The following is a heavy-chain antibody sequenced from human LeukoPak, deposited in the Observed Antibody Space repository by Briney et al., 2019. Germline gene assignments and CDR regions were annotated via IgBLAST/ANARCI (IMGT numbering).Heavy chain of an antibody. CDR2: IYHSGST. V-gene: IGHV4-4*02. CDR3: ARSRYSSSREYHFDY. Sequence: TSETLSLTCAVSGGSISSSNWWSWVRQPPGKGLEWIGEIYHSGSTYYTPSLKSRVSISGDTSKNQFSLKVSSVTAADTAVYYCARSRYSSSREYHFDYWGQGTLVTVSS. J-gene: IGHJ4*02. D-gene: IGHD6-13*01. CDR1: GGSISSSNW.